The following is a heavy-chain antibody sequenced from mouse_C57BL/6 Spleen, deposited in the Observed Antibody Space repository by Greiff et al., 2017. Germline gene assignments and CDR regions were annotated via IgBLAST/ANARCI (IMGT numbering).Heavy chain of an antibody. CDR1: GYTFTDYY. J-gene: IGHJ3*01. CDR3: ARGDLPMAY. CDR2: LGPGSGST. D-gene: IGHD5-5*01. Sequence: VPLQQSGAELVKPGASVKISCKASGYTFTDYYINWVKQRPGQGLEWIGKLGPGSGSTYYNEKFKGKATLTADKSSSTAYMQLSSLTSEDSAVYFCARGDLPMAYWGQGTLVTVSA. V-gene: IGHV1-77*01.